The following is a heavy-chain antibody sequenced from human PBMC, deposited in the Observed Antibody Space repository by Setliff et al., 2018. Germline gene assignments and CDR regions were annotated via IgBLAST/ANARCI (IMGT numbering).Heavy chain of an antibody. J-gene: IGHJ6*03. D-gene: IGHD2-21*02. Sequence: PGGSLRLSCAVSGLTFSSYAMNWVRQAPGKGLEWVSNINPAGAKTYYADSVKGRFTISRDNSKNTLYLQMNSLRAEDTAVYYCAKCGGDHCCPLNYYQYMDVWGKGTTVTVSS. CDR2: INPAGAKT. CDR1: GLTFSSYA. CDR3: AKCGGDHCCPLNYYQYMDV. V-gene: IGHV3-23*01.